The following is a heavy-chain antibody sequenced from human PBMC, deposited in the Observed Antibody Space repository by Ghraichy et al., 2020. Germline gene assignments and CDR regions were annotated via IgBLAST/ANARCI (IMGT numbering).Heavy chain of an antibody. CDR1: GFSLSTSGVG. CDR2: IYWNDDK. V-gene: IGHV2-5*01. CDR3: AHMGLDTTNYYDSSGYYLFDY. J-gene: IGHJ4*02. Sequence: SGPTLVKPTQTLTLTCTFSGFSLSTSGVGVGWIRQPPGKALEWLALIYWNDDKRYSPSLKSRLTITKDTSKNQVVLTMTNMDPVDTATYYCAHMGLDTTNYYDSSGYYLFDYWGQGTLVTVSS. D-gene: IGHD3-22*01.